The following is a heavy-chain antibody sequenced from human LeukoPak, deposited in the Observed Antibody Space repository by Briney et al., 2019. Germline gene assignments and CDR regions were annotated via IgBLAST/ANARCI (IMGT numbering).Heavy chain of an antibody. Sequence: GRSLRLSCAASGFTFDDYAMHWVRQARGKGLEWVAGISWNSGSIGYADSVKGRFTISRDNAKNSLYLQMNSLRAEDMALYYCAKDMREGYSYGPWGFDYWGQGTLVTVSS. CDR1: GFTFDDYA. CDR3: AKDMREGYSYGPWGFDY. J-gene: IGHJ4*02. CDR2: ISWNSGSI. D-gene: IGHD5-18*01. V-gene: IGHV3-9*03.